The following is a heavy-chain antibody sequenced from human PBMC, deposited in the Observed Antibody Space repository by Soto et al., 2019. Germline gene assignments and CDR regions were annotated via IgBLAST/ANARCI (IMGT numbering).Heavy chain of an antibody. CDR1: GFTFSNAW. J-gene: IGHJ3*02. Sequence: GGSLRLSCAASGFTFSNAWMSWVRQAPGKGLEWVGRIKSKTDGGTTDYAAPVKGRFTISRDESKNTLYLQMNSLKTEETAVYYCTTDPVNMITFGGVIANDAFDIWGQGTMVTVSS. CDR3: TTDPVNMITFGGVIANDAFDI. CDR2: IKSKTDGGTT. V-gene: IGHV3-15*01. D-gene: IGHD3-16*02.